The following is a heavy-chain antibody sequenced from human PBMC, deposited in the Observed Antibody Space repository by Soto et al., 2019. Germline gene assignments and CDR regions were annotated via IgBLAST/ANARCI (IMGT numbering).Heavy chain of an antibody. D-gene: IGHD2-15*01. CDR1: GFTFGDSY. J-gene: IGHJ5*02. Sequence: PGGSLRLACAGSGFTFGDSYMSWIRQAPGKGLEWLSYISPGSRYPAYADSVKGRFTISRDNAKRSLYLQMMSLTAEDTAIYYCVRGGGGGLFDPWGQGTMVTVSS. V-gene: IGHV3-11*06. CDR3: VRGGGGGLFDP. CDR2: ISPGSRYP.